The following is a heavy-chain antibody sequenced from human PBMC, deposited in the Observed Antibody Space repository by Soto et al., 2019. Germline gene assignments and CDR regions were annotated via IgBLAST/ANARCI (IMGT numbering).Heavy chain of an antibody. CDR2: IYSGGST. V-gene: IGHV3-53*01. CDR1: GFTVSSNY. Sequence: EVQLVESGGGLIQPGGSLRISCAASGFTVSSNYMSWVRQAPGKGLEWVSVIYSGGSTYYADSVKGRFTISRDNSKNTLYLQMNSLRAEDTAVYYCARGPFLGYCSGGSCPSDAFDIWGQGTMVTVSS. J-gene: IGHJ3*02. D-gene: IGHD2-15*01. CDR3: ARGPFLGYCSGGSCPSDAFDI.